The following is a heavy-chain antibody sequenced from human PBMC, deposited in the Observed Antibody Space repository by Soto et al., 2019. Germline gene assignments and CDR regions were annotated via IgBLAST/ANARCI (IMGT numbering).Heavy chain of an antibody. CDR3: VRHVGDRLWYFDY. D-gene: IGHD2-21*01. J-gene: IGHJ4*02. CDR1: GDSIRSGSYH. Sequence: QLQLQESGPGLVKPSETLSLTCTVSGDSIRSGSYHWAWIRQSPGKGLEWIASIYYSGTTYYNPSLKSRVPISVDTSRNQLSVNLGSVTAADTAAYFCVRHVGDRLWYFDYWGQGTLVTVSS. CDR2: IYYSGTT. V-gene: IGHV4-39*01.